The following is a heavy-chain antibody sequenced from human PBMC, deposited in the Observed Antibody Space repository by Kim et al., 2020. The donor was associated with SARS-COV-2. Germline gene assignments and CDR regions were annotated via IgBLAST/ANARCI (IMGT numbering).Heavy chain of an antibody. Sequence: SVKVSCKASGFPFTNYFMHWVRQAPGQGLEWMGTINPSGAFTLFTQKYQGRVIITKDTSTSTVYMEVSSLRSEDTAVYFCAREAALIAAPQKNFDYWGQGTLVTVSS. J-gene: IGHJ4*02. CDR1: GFPFTNYF. D-gene: IGHD6-25*01. CDR2: INPSGAFT. V-gene: IGHV1-46*01. CDR3: AREAALIAAPQKNFDY.